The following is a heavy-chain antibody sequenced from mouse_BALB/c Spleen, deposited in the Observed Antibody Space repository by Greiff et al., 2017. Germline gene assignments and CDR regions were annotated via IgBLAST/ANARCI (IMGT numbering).Heavy chain of an antibody. Sequence: EVQVVESGGGLVKPGGSLKLSCAASGFTFSDYYMYWVRQTPEKRLEWVATISDGGSYTYYPDSVKGRFTISRDNAKNNLYLQMSSLKSEDTAMYYCARDGSYYRYDDGAWFAYWGQGTLVTVSA. V-gene: IGHV5-4*02. CDR1: GFTFSDYY. J-gene: IGHJ3*01. CDR3: ARDGSYYRYDDGAWFAY. D-gene: IGHD2-14*01. CDR2: ISDGGSYT.